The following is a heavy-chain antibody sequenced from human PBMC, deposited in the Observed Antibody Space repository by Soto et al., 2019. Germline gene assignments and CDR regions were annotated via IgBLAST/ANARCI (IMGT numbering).Heavy chain of an antibody. J-gene: IGHJ4*02. Sequence: PSETLSLTCSVSDGSVRNGMFYWSWIRQPPGKRLEWLGNAHFSGNTIYNPSVEGRVTMSVDMSKNRVFLELTSVTAADTAIYYCARYCSNVDRHHFSYFDSWGQGTQVTVSS. CDR2: AHFSGNT. V-gene: IGHV4-61*03. CDR3: ARYCSNVDRHHFSYFDS. D-gene: IGHD2-8*01. CDR1: DGSVRNGMFY.